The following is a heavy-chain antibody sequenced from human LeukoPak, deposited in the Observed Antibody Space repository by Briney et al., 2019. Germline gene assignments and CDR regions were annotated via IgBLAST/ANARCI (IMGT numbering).Heavy chain of an antibody. V-gene: IGHV4-59*01. CDR1: GGSISSYY. Sequence: SETLSLTCTVSGGSISSYYWSWIRQPPGKGLEWIVYIYYSGSTNYNPSLKSRVTISVDTSKNQFSLKLSSVTAADTAVYYCARGSRDGYNYYFDYWGQGTLVTVSS. J-gene: IGHJ4*02. CDR3: ARGSRDGYNYYFDY. D-gene: IGHD5-24*01. CDR2: IYYSGST.